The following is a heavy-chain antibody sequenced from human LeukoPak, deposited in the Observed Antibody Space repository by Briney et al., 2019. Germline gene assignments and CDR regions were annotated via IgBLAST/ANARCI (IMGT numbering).Heavy chain of an antibody. Sequence: SETLSLTCTVSGGSVTSSDYYWGWIRQPPGKGLEWIGSMSYGGNTDYNPSLKSRVTMSIDTSKNQFFLKLSSVTAADTAVYYCARRPYDILTGYPFAPWGQGTLVAVSS. CDR2: MSYGGNT. J-gene: IGHJ5*02. D-gene: IGHD3-9*01. V-gene: IGHV4-39*01. CDR1: GGSVTSSDYY. CDR3: ARRPYDILTGYPFAP.